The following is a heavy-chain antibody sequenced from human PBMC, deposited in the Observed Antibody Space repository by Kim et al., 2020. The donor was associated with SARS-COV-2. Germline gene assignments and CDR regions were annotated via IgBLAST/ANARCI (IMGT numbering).Heavy chain of an antibody. J-gene: IGHJ6*02. D-gene: IGHD2-15*01. Sequence: SETLSLTCAVYGGSFSGYYWSWIRQPPGKGLEWIGEINHSGSTNYNPSLKSRVTISVDTSKNQFYLKLSSVTAADTAVYYCARGYCSGGSCYLKRGVYYYYGMDVWGQGTTVTVSS. CDR2: INHSGST. CDR1: GGSFSGYY. CDR3: ARGYCSGGSCYLKRGVYYYYGMDV. V-gene: IGHV4-34*01.